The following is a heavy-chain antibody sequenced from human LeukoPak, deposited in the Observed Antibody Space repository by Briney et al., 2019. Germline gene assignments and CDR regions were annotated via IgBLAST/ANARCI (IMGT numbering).Heavy chain of an antibody. J-gene: IGHJ4*02. CDR2: ISYDGSEK. D-gene: IGHD3-22*01. CDR1: GLTFSSYP. Sequence: PGGSLRLSCAVSGLTFSSYPMHWVRQAPAKGRKWVAVISYDGSEKHYADPVKGRFTISRDNSKNTLYLQMSSLRAEDTAMYYCAREGNSGYYPYWGQGILVTVSS. CDR3: AREGNSGYYPY. V-gene: IGHV3-30-3*01.